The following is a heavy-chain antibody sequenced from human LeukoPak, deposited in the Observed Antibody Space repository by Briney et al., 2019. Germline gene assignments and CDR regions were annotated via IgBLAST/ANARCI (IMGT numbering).Heavy chain of an antibody. CDR2: IYHSGST. J-gene: IGHJ4*02. D-gene: IGHD6-19*01. V-gene: IGHV4-4*02. CDR3: ARGGSAVAGHFDY. CDR1: GGSISSSNW. Sequence: SETLSLTCAVSGGSISSSNWWSWVRQPPGKGLEWIGEIYHSGSTNYNPSLKSRVTISVDKSKNQFSLKLSFVTAADTAVYYCARGGSAVAGHFDYWGQGTLVTVSS.